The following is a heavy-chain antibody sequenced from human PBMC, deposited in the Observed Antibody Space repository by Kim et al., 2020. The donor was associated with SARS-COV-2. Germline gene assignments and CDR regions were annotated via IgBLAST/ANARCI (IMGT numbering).Heavy chain of an antibody. J-gene: IGHJ6*02. Sequence: ASVKVSCKASGYTFTSYGISWVRQAPGQGLEWMGWISAYNGNTNYAQKLQGRVTMTTDTSTSTAYMELRSLRSDDTAVYYCAREDILTGYWGGMDVWGQGTTVTVSS. D-gene: IGHD3-9*01. CDR3: AREDILTGYWGGMDV. CDR1: GYTFTSYG. V-gene: IGHV1-18*01. CDR2: ISAYNGNT.